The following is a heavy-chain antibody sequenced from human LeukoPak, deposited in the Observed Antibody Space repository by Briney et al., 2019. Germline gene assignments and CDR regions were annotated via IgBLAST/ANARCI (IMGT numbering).Heavy chain of an antibody. CDR2: IISNREST. J-gene: IGHJ4*02. CDR3: VKSASTWYLFDY. D-gene: IGHD6-13*01. CDR1: GFTFSGYA. Sequence: PGGPLRLSCSASGFTFSGYAMHWVRQAPGKALEYVSAIISNRESTYYSDSVKDRFTISRDNSKNTLYLQMSSLRPEDTAVYYCVKSASTWYLFDYWGQGTLVTVSS. V-gene: IGHV3-64*03.